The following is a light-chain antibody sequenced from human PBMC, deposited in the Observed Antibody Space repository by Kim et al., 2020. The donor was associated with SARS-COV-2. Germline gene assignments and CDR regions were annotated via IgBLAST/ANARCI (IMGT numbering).Light chain of an antibody. Sequence: LTQPASVSGSPGQSITISCTGTSNDIGTYSYVSWYQQHPAKAPKLIIYSVTKRPSGVSDRFSGSKSGNTASLTISGLQADDEANYYCSSYSSSVFYYVFGTGTKVTVL. CDR2: SVT. V-gene: IGLV2-14*03. CDR3: SSYSSSVFYYV. CDR1: SNDIGTYSY. J-gene: IGLJ1*01.